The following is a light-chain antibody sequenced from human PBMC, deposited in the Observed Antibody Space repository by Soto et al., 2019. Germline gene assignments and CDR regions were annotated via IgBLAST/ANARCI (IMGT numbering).Light chain of an antibody. CDR2: SNV. V-gene: IGLV1-47*02. CDR1: TSNTGSNA. J-gene: IGLJ3*02. CDR3: VTWDDSVTGWV. Sequence: QSVLTQPPSASGTPGQSVTISCSGSTSNTGSNAVYWYQQVPGTAPKLLIESNVKRPSGVPDRFSDSKSGTSASLAIGGLRSEDEADYYCVTWDDSVTGWVFGGGTKVTVL.